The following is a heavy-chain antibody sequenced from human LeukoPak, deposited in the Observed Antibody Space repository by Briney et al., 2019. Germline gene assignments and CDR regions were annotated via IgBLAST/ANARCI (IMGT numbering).Heavy chain of an antibody. CDR3: ARGPVDRVATITWYFGL. Sequence: SGGSLRLSCAASGFTFSDYYMSWLRQAPGKGLEWVSYITSSSSYTNYAESVKGRFTISRDNAKTSLYLQMNSLRAEDTAVYYCARGPVDRVATITWYFGLWGRGTLVTVSS. CDR1: GFTFSDYY. CDR2: ITSSSSYT. J-gene: IGHJ2*01. V-gene: IGHV3-11*06. D-gene: IGHD5-12*01.